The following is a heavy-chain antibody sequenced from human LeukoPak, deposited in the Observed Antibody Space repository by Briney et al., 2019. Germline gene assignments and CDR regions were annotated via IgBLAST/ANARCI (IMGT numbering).Heavy chain of an antibody. CDR3: AKDSCSSTSCYRGVDY. CDR2: ISNSGGST. D-gene: IGHD2-2*01. J-gene: IGHJ4*02. V-gene: IGHV3-23*01. Sequence: GGSLRLSCAASGFTFSNYAMSWVRQAPGKGLEWVSAISNSGGSTYYADSVKGRFTISRDNSKNTLNLQMNSLRAEDTAVYYCAKDSCSSTSCYRGVDYWGQGTLVTVSS. CDR1: GFTFSNYA.